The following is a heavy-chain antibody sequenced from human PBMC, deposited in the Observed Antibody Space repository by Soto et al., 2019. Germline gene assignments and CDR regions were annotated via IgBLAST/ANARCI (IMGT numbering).Heavy chain of an antibody. J-gene: IGHJ6*02. CDR1: GGSFSGYY. CDR2: INHSGST. V-gene: IGHV4-34*01. CDR3: ARGGIVVVPAATVFTKYYYYYGRDV. D-gene: IGHD2-2*01. Sequence: SETLSLTCAVYGGSFSGYYWSWIRQPPGKGLEWIGEINHSGSTNYNPSLKSRVTISVDTSKNQFSLKLSSVTAADTAVYYCARGGIVVVPAATVFTKYYYYYGRDVWGQGTTVTVSS.